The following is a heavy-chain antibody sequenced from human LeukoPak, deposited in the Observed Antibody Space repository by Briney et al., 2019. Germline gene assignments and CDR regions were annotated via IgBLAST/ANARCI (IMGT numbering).Heavy chain of an antibody. CDR2: INSDGSST. D-gene: IGHD3-9*01. V-gene: IGHV3-74*01. CDR3: ARPDIFRGYDAFDI. Sequence: GESLRLSCAASGFTFSSYWMHWVRQAPGKGLVWVSRINSDGSSTSYADSVKGRFTISRDNAKSTLYLQMNSLRAEDTAVYYCARPDIFRGYDAFDIWGQGTMVTVSS. CDR1: GFTFSSYW. J-gene: IGHJ3*02.